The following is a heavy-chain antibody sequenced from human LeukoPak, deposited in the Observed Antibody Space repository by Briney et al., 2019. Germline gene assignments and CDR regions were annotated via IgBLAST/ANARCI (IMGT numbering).Heavy chain of an antibody. CDR2: INWNGGST. J-gene: IGHJ4*02. Sequence: GGSLRLSCTASGLYFGDYGMSWVRQGPGKGLEWVSGINWNGGSTGYADSVKGRFTISRDNAKNSLYLQVNSLRAEDTALYYCARDGYSSGWAHAFDYWGQGTLVTVSS. CDR1: GLYFGDYG. D-gene: IGHD6-19*01. V-gene: IGHV3-20*04. CDR3: ARDGYSSGWAHAFDY.